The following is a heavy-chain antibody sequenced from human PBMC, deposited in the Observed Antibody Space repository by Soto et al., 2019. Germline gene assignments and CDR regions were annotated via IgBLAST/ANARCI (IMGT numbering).Heavy chain of an antibody. CDR3: AREGGYCSGGSCYSGIYYFDY. V-gene: IGHV1-69*13. D-gene: IGHD2-15*01. CDR1: GGTFSSYA. Sequence: GASVKVSCKASGGTFSSYAISWVRQAPGQGLEWMGGIIPIFGTANYAQKFQGRVTITADESTSTAYMELSSLRSEDTAVYYCAREGGYCSGGSCYSGIYYFDYWGQGTLVTVSS. J-gene: IGHJ4*02. CDR2: IIPIFGTA.